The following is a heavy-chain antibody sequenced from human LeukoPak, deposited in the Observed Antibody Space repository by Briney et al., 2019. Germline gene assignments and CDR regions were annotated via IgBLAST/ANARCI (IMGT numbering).Heavy chain of an antibody. V-gene: IGHV4-39*07. J-gene: IGHJ5*02. CDR1: GGSISSYY. CDR3: ARGVGYSYGYSLNWFDP. CDR2: IYYSGST. Sequence: PSETLSLTCTVSGGSISSYYWSWIRQPPGKGLEWIGSIYYSGSTYYNPSLKSRVTISVDTSKNQFSLKLSSVTAADTAVCYCARGVGYSYGYSLNWFDPWGQGTLVTVSS. D-gene: IGHD5-18*01.